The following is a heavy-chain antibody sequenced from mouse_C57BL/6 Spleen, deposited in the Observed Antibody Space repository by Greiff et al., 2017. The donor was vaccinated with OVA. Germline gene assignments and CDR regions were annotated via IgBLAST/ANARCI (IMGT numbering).Heavy chain of an antibody. CDR1: GYSITSDY. D-gene: IGHD1-1*01. CDR2: ISYSGST. V-gene: IGHV3-8*01. J-gene: IGHJ1*03. Sequence: DVKLQESGPGLAKPSQTLSLTCSVTGYSITSDYWNWIRKFPGNKLEYMGYISYSGSTYYNPSLNSRISITRDTSKNQYYLQLNSVTTEDTATYYCARNYYGSSYGYCDVWGTGTTGTVSS. CDR3: ARNYYGSSYGYCDV.